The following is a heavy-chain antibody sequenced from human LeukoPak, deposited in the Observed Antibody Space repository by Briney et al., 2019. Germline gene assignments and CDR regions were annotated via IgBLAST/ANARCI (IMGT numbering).Heavy chain of an antibody. CDR2: IIPIFGTA. Sequence: SVKVSCKASGYTFTSYGISWVRQAPGQGLEWMGGIIPIFGTANYAQKFQGRVTITADESTSTAYMELSSLRSEDTAVYYCARGLKYYYDSSGYYYGSYDAFDIWGQGTMVTVSS. J-gene: IGHJ3*02. V-gene: IGHV1-69*13. CDR3: ARGLKYYYDSSGYYYGSYDAFDI. CDR1: GYTFTSYG. D-gene: IGHD3-22*01.